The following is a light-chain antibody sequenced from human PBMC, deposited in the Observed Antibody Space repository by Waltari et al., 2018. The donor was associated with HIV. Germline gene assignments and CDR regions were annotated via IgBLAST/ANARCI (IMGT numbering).Light chain of an antibody. V-gene: IGKV2-28*01. CDR2: LSS. J-gene: IGKJ2*01. CDR3: MQVLQVPYT. CDR1: QTLLPSNGYNY. Sequence: IVVPQSPHFLSVNSGDPASMSCLSIQTLLPSNGYNYLDWYLQKPGQSPQLLIYLSSHRASGVPERFRGSGSGKNFTLEITKVEGEDVGVYFCMQVLQVPYTFGQGTQLQIK.